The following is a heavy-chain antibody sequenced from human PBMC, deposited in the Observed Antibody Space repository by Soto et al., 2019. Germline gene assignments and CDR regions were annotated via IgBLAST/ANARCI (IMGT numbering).Heavy chain of an antibody. CDR1: GGSFSGYY. CDR3: ARTAGRRYFDY. J-gene: IGHJ4*02. V-gene: IGHV4-34*01. D-gene: IGHD6-19*01. Sequence: SETLSLTCAVYGGSFSGYYWSWIRQPPGKGLEWIGEINHSGSTNYNPSLKSRVTISVDTSKNQFSLKLSSVTAAGTAVYYCARTAGRRYFDYRGQGTLVTVSS. CDR2: INHSGST.